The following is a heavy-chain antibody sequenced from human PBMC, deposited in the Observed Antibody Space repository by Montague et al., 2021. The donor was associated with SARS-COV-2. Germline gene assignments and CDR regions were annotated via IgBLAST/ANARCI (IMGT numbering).Heavy chain of an antibody. D-gene: IGHD3-10*01. CDR1: GTSITSYY. V-gene: IGHV4-59*01. CDR2: ISDSGST. Sequence: SETLSLTCSVSGTSITSYYWNWIRQPPGKGLEWIGYISDSGSTNXXPSLKSGVTMSVDTSKNQMSLKLTSVTAADTAVYYCARGCLSYFGAGSHCYGMDVWGQGTTVTVSS. J-gene: IGHJ6*02. CDR3: ARGCLSYFGAGSHCYGMDV.